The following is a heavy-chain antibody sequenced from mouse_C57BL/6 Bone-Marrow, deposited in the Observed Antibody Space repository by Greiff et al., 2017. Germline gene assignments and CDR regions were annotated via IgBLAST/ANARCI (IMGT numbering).Heavy chain of an antibody. CDR2: IHPNSGST. CDR3: ARGIYYYGSSVFAY. CDR1: GYTFTSYW. V-gene: IGHV1-64*01. Sequence: QVQLQQPGAELVKPGASVKLSCKASGYTFTSYWMHWVKQRPGQGLEWIGMIHPNSGSTNYNEKFKSKATLTVDKSSSTAYMQLSSLTSEDSAVYYCARGIYYYGSSVFAYWGQGTLVTVSA. J-gene: IGHJ3*01. D-gene: IGHD1-1*01.